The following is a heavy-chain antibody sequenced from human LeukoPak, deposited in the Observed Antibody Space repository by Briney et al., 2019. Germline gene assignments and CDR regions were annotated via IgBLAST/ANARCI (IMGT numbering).Heavy chain of an antibody. CDR3: ARGRSSSSRAFDI. D-gene: IGHD6-6*01. CDR1: GYTCTGYY. V-gene: IGHV1-2*02. Sequence: ASVKVSCKASGYTCTGYYMHWVRQAPGQGLEWMGWINPNSGGTNYAQKFQGRVTMTRDTSISTAYMELSRLRSDDTAVYYCARGRSSSSRAFDIWGQGTMVTVSS. CDR2: INPNSGGT. J-gene: IGHJ3*02.